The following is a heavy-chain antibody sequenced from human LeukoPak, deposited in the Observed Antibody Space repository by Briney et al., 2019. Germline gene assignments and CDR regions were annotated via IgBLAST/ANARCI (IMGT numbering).Heavy chain of an antibody. CDR2: IYYSGST. Sequence: KTSETLSLTCTVSGGSISSYYWSWIRQPPGKGLEWIGYIYYSGSTNYNPSLKSRVTISVDTSKNQFSLKLSSVTAADTAVYYCARDRMIVPSGGFDLWGRGTLVTVSS. CDR3: ARDRMIVPSGGFDL. D-gene: IGHD3-22*01. CDR1: GGSISSYY. J-gene: IGHJ2*01. V-gene: IGHV4-59*01.